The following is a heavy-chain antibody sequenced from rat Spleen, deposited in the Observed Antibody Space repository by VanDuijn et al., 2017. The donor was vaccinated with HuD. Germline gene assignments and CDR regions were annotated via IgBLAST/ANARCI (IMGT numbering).Heavy chain of an antibody. CDR2: ITNTGGGT. CDR3: TRGQGAGNY. CDR1: GFTFNNYW. J-gene: IGHJ2*01. D-gene: IGHD4-3*01. V-gene: IGHV5-31*01. Sequence: EVQLVESGGGLVQPGRSLKLSRVASGFTFNNYWMTWIRQAPGKGLEWVASITNTGGGTYYPDSVKGRFTISRDLAKSTLYLQMNSLRSEDTATYYCTRGQGAGNYWGQGVMVTVSS.